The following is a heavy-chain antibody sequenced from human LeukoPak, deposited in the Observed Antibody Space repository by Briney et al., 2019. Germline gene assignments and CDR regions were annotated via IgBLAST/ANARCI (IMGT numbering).Heavy chain of an antibody. CDR1: GGSFSGYY. D-gene: IGHD2-2*02. V-gene: IGHV4-34*01. CDR3: ASNQLLYVGFDP. Sequence: SETLSLTCAVYGGSFSGYYWSWIRQPPGKGLEWIGEINHSGSTNYNPSLKSRVTISVDTSKNQFSLKLSSVTAEDTAVYYCASNQLLYVGFDPWGQGTLVAVSS. J-gene: IGHJ5*02. CDR2: INHSGST.